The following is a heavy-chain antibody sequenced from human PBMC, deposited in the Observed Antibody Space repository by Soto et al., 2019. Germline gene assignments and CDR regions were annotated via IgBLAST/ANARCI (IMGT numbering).Heavy chain of an antibody. CDR1: GFIFEDYV. V-gene: IGHV3-9*01. Sequence: PGGSLRLSCAASGFIFEDYVMHWVRQAPGKGLEWVASISWNSDTIDYAGSVKGRFTISRDNAKNSVHLQMKSLTVDDTALYYCVKDIAPFLGHRSGDASYSGPHYFDVWGQGTPVTVSS. CDR2: ISWNSDTI. J-gene: IGHJ4*02. CDR3: VKDIAPFLGHRSGDASYSGPHYFDV. D-gene: IGHD2-15*01.